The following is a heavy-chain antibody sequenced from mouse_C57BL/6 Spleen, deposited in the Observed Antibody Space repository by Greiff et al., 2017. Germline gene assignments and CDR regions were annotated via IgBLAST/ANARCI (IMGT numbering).Heavy chain of an antibody. J-gene: IGHJ3*01. CDR2: IYPGDGDT. CDR3: ARPLDYGSSYVWFAY. CDR1: GYAFTSYW. V-gene: IGHV1-80*01. Sequence: VQLQQSGAELVKPGASVKISCKASGYAFTSYWMNWVKQRPGQGLEWIGQIYPGDGDTNYNGKFKGKATLTADKSSSAAYMQLSSLTSEDSAVYCGARPLDYGSSYVWFAYWGQGTLVTVSA. D-gene: IGHD1-1*01.